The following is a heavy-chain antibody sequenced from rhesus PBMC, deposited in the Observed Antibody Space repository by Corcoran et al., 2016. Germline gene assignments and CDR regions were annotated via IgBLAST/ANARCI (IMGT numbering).Heavy chain of an antibody. V-gene: IGHV3S18*01. Sequence: EVQLVESGGGLAKPGGSLRLSCAASGFSFSDYYMYWGRQAPGRGLEWVSSSSYTGGRTCDADSVKGRFTISRENAKNTLYLQMDSLRAEDTAVYYCARMYGSRLYYFDYWGQGVLVTVSS. J-gene: IGHJ4*01. CDR2: SSYTGGRT. CDR1: GFSFSDYY. D-gene: IGHD4-29*01. CDR3: ARMYGSRLYYFDY.